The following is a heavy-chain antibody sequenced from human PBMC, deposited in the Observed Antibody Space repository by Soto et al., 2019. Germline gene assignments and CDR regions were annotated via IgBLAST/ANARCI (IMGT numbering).Heavy chain of an antibody. V-gene: IGHV1-69*13. CDR1: GGTFSSYA. J-gene: IGHJ4*02. D-gene: IGHD3-22*01. CDR3: ARVSLPTDQWLLLGGHFDY. Sequence: ASVKVSCKASGGTFSSYAISWVRQAPGQGLEWMGGIIPIFGTANYAQKFQGRVTITADESTSTAYMELSSLRSEDTAVYYCARVSLPTDQWLLLGGHFDYWGQGTLVTVSS. CDR2: IIPIFGTA.